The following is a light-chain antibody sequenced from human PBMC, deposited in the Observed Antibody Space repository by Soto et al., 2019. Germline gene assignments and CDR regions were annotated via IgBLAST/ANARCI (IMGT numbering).Light chain of an antibody. CDR3: SSDTSTSAVL. Sequence: QSVLTQPASVSGSPGQSITISCTGTSSDVGGYNYVSWYQQHPGKAPKLMIYEVSNRPSGVSNRFSGSKSGNTASLTISGLQAEDEADYYCSSDTSTSAVLFGGGTNLTVL. V-gene: IGLV2-14*01. J-gene: IGLJ2*01. CDR2: EVS. CDR1: SSDVGGYNY.